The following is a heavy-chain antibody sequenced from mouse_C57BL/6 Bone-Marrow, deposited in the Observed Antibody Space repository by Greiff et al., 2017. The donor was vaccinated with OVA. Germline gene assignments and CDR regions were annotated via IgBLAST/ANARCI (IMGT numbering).Heavy chain of an antibody. CDR3: ARGDYGSSYLYYYAMDY. Sequence: DVQLVESGGGLVQPGGSLKLSCAASGFTFSDYYMYWVRQTPEKRLEWVAYISNGGGSTYYPDTVKGRFTISRDNAKNTLYLQMSRLKSEDTAMYYCARGDYGSSYLYYYAMDYWGQGTSVTVSS. J-gene: IGHJ4*01. CDR1: GFTFSDYY. V-gene: IGHV5-12*01. D-gene: IGHD1-1*01. CDR2: ISNGGGST.